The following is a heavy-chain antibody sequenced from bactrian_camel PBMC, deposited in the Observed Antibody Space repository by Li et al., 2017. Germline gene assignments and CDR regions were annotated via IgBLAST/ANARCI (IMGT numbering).Heavy chain of an antibody. CDR1: GFTFGVYA. CDR3: ANLDGHY. CDR2: TTVGGRVT. J-gene: IGHJ4*01. Sequence: VQMVESGGGLVQPGGSLRLSCAASGFTFGVYAITWVRQAPGKGLEWVASTTVGGRVTYVAASVKGRFTISRDSALNTVYLQVNTLKIEDMGMYYCANLDGHYWGQGTQVTVS. V-gene: IGHV3S40*01.